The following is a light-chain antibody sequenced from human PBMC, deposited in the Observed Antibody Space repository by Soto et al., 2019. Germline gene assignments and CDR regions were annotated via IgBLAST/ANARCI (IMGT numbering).Light chain of an antibody. V-gene: IGKV3-11*01. CDR3: QQHSIWPLLWT. CDR1: QSVGSS. CDR2: DAS. J-gene: IGKJ4*01. Sequence: ESVLTQSPATLSLSPGERATLSCRASQSVGSSLAWYQQKPGQAPRLLIYDASNRATGIPARFSGSGSGTDFTLTISSLEPEDFAVYYCQQHSIWPLLWTFGGGTKVEI.